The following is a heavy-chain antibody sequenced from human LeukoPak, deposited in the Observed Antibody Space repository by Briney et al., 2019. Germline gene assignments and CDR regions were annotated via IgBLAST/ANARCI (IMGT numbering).Heavy chain of an antibody. CDR1: GGSISSYY. Sequence: SETLSLTCTVSGGSISSYYWSWIRQPPGKGLEWIGYIYYSGSTNYNPSLKSRVTISVDTSKNQFSLKLSSVTAADTAVYYCARDRLDYYDSSGYSDYWGQGSLVTVSS. D-gene: IGHD3-22*01. CDR2: IYYSGST. CDR3: ARDRLDYYDSSGYSDY. V-gene: IGHV4-59*01. J-gene: IGHJ4*02.